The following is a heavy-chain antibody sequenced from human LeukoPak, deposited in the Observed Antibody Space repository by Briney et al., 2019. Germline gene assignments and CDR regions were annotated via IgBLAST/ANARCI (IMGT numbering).Heavy chain of an antibody. CDR2: IYYIGST. J-gene: IGHJ5*02. D-gene: IGHD2-15*01. V-gene: IGHV4-59*12. CDR1: GGSISNYY. CDR3: ARGGVVVAAKKNWFDP. Sequence: SETLSLTCTVSGGSISNYYWSWIRQPPGKELEWIGYIYYIGSTNYNPSLKRRVTISVDTSKNQFSLKLSSVTAADTAVYYCARGGVVVAAKKNWFDPWGQGTLVTVSS.